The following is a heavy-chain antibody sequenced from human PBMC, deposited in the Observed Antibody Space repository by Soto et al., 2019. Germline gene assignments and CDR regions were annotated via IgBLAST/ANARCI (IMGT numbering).Heavy chain of an antibody. V-gene: IGHV3-74*01. Sequence: EVQLVESGGGLVQPGGSLRLSCAASGFTFSSYWMHWVRQAPGKGLVWVSRINSDGSSTSYADSVKGRFTISRDNAKNTLYLQMNSLRAEDTAVYYCARERGIAAAGPHYYYYYGMDVWGQGTTVTVSS. J-gene: IGHJ6*02. D-gene: IGHD6-13*01. CDR1: GFTFSSYW. CDR2: INSDGSST. CDR3: ARERGIAAAGPHYYYYYGMDV.